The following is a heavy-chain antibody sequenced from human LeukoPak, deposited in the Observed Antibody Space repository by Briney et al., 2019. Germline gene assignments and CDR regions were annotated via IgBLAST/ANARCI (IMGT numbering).Heavy chain of an antibody. V-gene: IGHV3-53*01. CDR1: GFTVSSNY. CDR2: IYSGGST. J-gene: IGHJ4*02. D-gene: IGHD3-22*01. Sequence: PGGSLRLSCAASGFTVSSNYMSWVRQAPGKGLEWVSVIYSGGSTYYADSVKGRFTISRDNSRNTLYLQMNSLRAEDTAVYYCARVGSSGYLAYWGQGTLVTVSS. CDR3: ARVGSSGYLAY.